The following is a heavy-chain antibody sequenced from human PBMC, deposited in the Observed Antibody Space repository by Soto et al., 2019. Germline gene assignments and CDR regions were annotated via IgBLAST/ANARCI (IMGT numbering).Heavy chain of an antibody. V-gene: IGHV5-51*01. CDR2: IYPGDSDT. Sequence: GESLKISCKGSGYSFTSYWIGWVRQMPGKGLEWMGIIYPGDSDTRYSPSFQGQVTISADKSISTAYLQWSSLKASDTAMYYCARLLGVVPAAIFEYYFDYWGQGTRVTVAS. CDR1: GYSFTSYW. J-gene: IGHJ4*02. CDR3: ARLLGVVPAAIFEYYFDY. D-gene: IGHD2-2*01.